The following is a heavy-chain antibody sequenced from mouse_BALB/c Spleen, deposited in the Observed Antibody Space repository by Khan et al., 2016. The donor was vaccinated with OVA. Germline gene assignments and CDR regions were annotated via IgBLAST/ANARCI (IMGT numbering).Heavy chain of an antibody. J-gene: IGHJ4*01. D-gene: IGHD2-1*01. CDR3: ARRNGNYDYAMDY. CDR1: GYSITSGYY. Sequence: VQLKESGPGLVKPSQSLSLTCSVTGYSITSGYYWNWIRQFPGNKLEWMGYISYDGSNNYNPSLKHRISITRDTSKNQFFLKLISVTTEDTATYYCARRNGNYDYAMDYWGQGTSVNVSS. CDR2: ISYDGSN. V-gene: IGHV3-6*02.